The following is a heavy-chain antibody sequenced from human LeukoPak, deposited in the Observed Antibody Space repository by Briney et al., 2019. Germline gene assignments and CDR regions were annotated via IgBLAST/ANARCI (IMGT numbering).Heavy chain of an antibody. CDR1: GGSISSGSYY. CDR2: IYTSGST. J-gene: IGHJ3*02. Sequence: SETLSLTCTVSGGSISSGSYYWSWIRQPAGKGLEWIGRIYTSGSTNYNPSLKSRATISVDTSKNQFSLKLSSVTAADTAVYYCARDRIAVIGAFDIWGQGTMVTVSS. V-gene: IGHV4-61*02. CDR3: ARDRIAVIGAFDI.